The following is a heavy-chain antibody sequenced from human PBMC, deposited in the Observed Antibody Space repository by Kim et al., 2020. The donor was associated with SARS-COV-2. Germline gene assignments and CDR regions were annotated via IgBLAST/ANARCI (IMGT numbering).Heavy chain of an antibody. D-gene: IGHD1-7*01. CDR1: GGSFSGYY. CDR3: ARGLAGTDVFSYYYGMDV. V-gene: IGHV4-34*01. J-gene: IGHJ6*02. CDR2: INHSGST. Sequence: SETLSLTCAVYGGSFSGYYWSWIRQPPGKGLEWIGEINHSGSTNYNPSLKSRVTISVDTSKNQFSLKLSSVTAADTAVYYCARGLAGTDVFSYYYGMDVWGQGTTVTVSS.